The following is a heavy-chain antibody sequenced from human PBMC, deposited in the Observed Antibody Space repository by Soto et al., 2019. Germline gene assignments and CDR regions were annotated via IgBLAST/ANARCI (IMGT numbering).Heavy chain of an antibody. CDR1: GFTFSGYA. D-gene: IGHD3-22*01. CDR2: ISGSGGST. V-gene: IGHV3-23*01. J-gene: IGHJ6*02. Sequence: GGSLRPSCAASGFTFSGYAMSWVRQAPGKGLEWVSAISGSGGSTYYADSVKGRFTISRDNSKNTLYLQMNSLRAEDTAVYYCAKDLALYYYDSSGYYPLGPSYYGMDVWGQGTTVTVSS. CDR3: AKDLALYYYDSSGYYPLGPSYYGMDV.